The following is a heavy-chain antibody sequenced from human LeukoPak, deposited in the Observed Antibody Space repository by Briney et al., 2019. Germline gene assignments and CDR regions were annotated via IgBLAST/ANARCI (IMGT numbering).Heavy chain of an antibody. CDR2: MDYTGET. CDR1: GAYINIRYHY. J-gene: IGHJ5*02. CDR3: ARFLNWFDP. Sequence: SETLSLTCTVSGAYINIRYHYWGWIRQSPGKGLEWIGSMDYTGETYYSPSLQSRVTISVDTPRNQFSLKLSSVTAADTAVYYCARFLNWFDPWGQGTLVTVSS. V-gene: IGHV4-39*07.